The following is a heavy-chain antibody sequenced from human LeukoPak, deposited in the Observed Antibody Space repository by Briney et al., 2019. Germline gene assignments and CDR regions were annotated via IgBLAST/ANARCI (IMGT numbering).Heavy chain of an antibody. V-gene: IGHV3-23*01. CDR1: GFTFSSYA. J-gene: IGHJ4*02. CDR3: AKDLVVVAARVGYFDY. D-gene: IGHD2-15*01. CDR2: ISGSGGST. Sequence: GGSLRLSCAASGFTFSSYAMSWVRQAPGKGLEWVSAISGSGGSTYYADSVKGRFTISRDNSKNTLYLQMNSLRAEDTAVYYCAKDLVVVAARVGYFDYWGQGTLVTVSS.